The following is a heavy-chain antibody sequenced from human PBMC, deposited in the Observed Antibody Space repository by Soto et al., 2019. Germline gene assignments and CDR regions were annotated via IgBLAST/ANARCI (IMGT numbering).Heavy chain of an antibody. Sequence: EVQLLESGGGLVQPGGSLRLSCAASGFTFSSYAMRWVRQAPGKGLEWVSTISSSGGSTYYADSVKGRFTVSRDNFNNTLYLQMNSLRAEDTAVYYCAKDGRGYGSGVFDYWGQGSLVTVSS. J-gene: IGHJ4*02. D-gene: IGHD3-10*01. V-gene: IGHV3-23*01. CDR1: GFTFSSYA. CDR3: AKDGRGYGSGVFDY. CDR2: ISSSGGST.